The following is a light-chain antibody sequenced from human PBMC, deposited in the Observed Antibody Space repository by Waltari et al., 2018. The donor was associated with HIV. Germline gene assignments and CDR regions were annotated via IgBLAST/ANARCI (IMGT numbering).Light chain of an antibody. V-gene: IGKV1-39*01. CDR1: QSISSY. CDR3: QQSYSTPIT. J-gene: IGKJ5*01. CDR2: FAS. Sequence: DIQMTQSPSSLSASVGDRVTITCRASQSISSYLNWYQQKPGKAPNLLIYFASSLQSGVPSRFSGSGSGTDFTLTISSLQPEDFANYYCQQSYSTPITFGQGTRLEIK.